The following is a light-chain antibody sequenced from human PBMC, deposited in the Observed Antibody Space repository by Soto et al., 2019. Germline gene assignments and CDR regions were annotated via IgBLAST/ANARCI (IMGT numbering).Light chain of an antibody. V-gene: IGKV3-15*01. CDR2: DTS. CDR3: QQYNIWRSIS. J-gene: IGKJ1*01. CDR1: QSISNK. Sequence: IVLTQSPGTLSLSAGEIATLNTKASQSISNKLAWYQHKPGQAPRLLIYDTSTRVAGIPTRFTGSGSGTDFTLTISSLQSEDFAVYYCQQYNIWRSISFGQGTKVDI.